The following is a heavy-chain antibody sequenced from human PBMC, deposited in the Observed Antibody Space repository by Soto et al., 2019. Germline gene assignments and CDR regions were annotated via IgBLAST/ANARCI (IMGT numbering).Heavy chain of an antibody. V-gene: IGHV3-23*01. D-gene: IGHD4-4*01. CDR1: EFIFTNYA. CDR3: ATGARGISHAWDYCTL. CDR2: IAVHDNT. J-gene: IGHJ4*02. Sequence: EADLLESGGGLVQPGGSLRLSCAASEFIFTNYAINWVRQAPGKGLEWVSAIAVHDNTYYADSVRGRCTISRDDTTNTMYLKKKRRRGDDTAAYYCATGARGISHAWDYCTLWAQGSLFTVSS.